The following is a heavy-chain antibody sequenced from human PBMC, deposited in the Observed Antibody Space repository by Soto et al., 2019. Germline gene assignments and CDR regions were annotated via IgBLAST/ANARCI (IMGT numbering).Heavy chain of an antibody. V-gene: IGHV1-18*01. CDR1: DYRFTSYG. Sequence: GASVKVSCKASDYRFTSYGISWVRQAPGQGLEWVGWISAYNGNTNYAQKLQGRVTRTTDTSTSTAYMELRSLRSDDTAVYYCARWIFGVVIMDYYYYGMDVWGQGTTVTVSS. CDR2: ISAYNGNT. D-gene: IGHD3-3*01. J-gene: IGHJ6*02. CDR3: ARWIFGVVIMDYYYYGMDV.